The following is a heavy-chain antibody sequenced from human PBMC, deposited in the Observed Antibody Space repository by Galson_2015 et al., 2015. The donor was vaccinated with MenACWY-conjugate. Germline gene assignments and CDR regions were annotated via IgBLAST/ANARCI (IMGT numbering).Heavy chain of an antibody. CDR3: ARAGSYRFEI. V-gene: IGHV3-74*01. CDR2: INTDGTTT. Sequence: SLRLSCAPSGFTFSTYWIHWVRQALGEGLVWVSRINTDGTTTNYADSVKGRFTISRDNAKSMAYLQMNSLRDEDTAIYYCARAGSYRFEIWGQGTMVTVSS. CDR1: GFTFSTYW. D-gene: IGHD3-16*02. J-gene: IGHJ3*02.